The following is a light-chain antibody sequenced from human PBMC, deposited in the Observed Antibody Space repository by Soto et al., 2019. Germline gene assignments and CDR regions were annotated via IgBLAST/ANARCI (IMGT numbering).Light chain of an antibody. V-gene: IGKV3-20*01. CDR2: GAS. Sequence: EIVLTQSPGTLSLSPGERATPSCRASQSVSSSYLAWYQQKPGQAPRLLIYGASSRATGIPDRFSGSGSGTDFSLTISRLEPEDFAVYYCQQYDRSSWTFGQGTKVDNK. J-gene: IGKJ1*01. CDR3: QQYDRSSWT. CDR1: QSVSSSY.